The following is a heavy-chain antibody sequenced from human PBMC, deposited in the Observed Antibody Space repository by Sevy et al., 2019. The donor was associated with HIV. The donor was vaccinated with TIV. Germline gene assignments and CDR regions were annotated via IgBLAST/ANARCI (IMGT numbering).Heavy chain of an antibody. CDR2: IIPIFGTA. Sequence: ASLKVSCKASGGTFSSYAISWVRQAPGQGLEWMGGIIPIFGTANYAQKFQGRVTITADESTSTAYMELSSLRSEDTAVYYCARVSGPYYYDSSGLTGGWFDPWGQGTLVTVSS. D-gene: IGHD3-22*01. J-gene: IGHJ5*02. CDR3: ARVSGPYYYDSSGLTGGWFDP. V-gene: IGHV1-69*13. CDR1: GGTFSSYA.